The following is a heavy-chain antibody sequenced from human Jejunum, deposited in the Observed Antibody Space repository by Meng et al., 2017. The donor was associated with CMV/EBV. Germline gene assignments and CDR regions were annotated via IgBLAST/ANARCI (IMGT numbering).Heavy chain of an antibody. CDR1: GYSFSDYY. J-gene: IGHJ4*02. D-gene: IGHD4-23*01. CDR3: ARPRWDWAPGY. V-gene: IGHV1-2*02. CDR2: INCYSGDT. Sequence: VQLVKCGVEVKKPGASVKVTCKASGYSFSDYYMHWVRQAPGQGPEWMGWINCYSGDTRYAQKFQGRVTMSRDTSSNTVYLDLSSLKPDDTAVYYCARPRWDWAPGYWGQGTLVTVSS.